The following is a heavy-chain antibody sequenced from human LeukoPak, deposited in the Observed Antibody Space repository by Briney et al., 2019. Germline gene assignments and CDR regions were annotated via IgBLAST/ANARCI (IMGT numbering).Heavy chain of an antibody. V-gene: IGHV3-23*05. Sequence: GGSLRLSCAASGFTFSDYGMNWVRQAPGKGLEWVSVTDTSGVITYYTDSVKGRFTISRDNSKNTLNLQMDSLRVEDTAVYYCAKGDTGVIRRYYLDSWGQGTLVTVSS. D-gene: IGHD5-18*01. CDR1: GFTFSDYG. J-gene: IGHJ4*02. CDR3: AKGDTGVIRRYYLDS. CDR2: TDTSGVIT.